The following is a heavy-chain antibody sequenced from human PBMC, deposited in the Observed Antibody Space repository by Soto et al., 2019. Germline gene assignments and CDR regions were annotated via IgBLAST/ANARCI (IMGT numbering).Heavy chain of an antibody. CDR2: ISYDGSNK. CDR3: ARDPGYSSSWYGYYYYYGMDV. V-gene: IGHV3-30-3*01. D-gene: IGHD6-13*01. CDR1: GFTFSSYT. Sequence: ESGGGVVQPGRSLRLSCAASGFTFSSYTMHWVRQAPGKGLEWVAVISYDGSNKYYADSVKGRFTISRDNSKNTLYLQMNSLRAEDTAVYYCARDPGYSSSWYGYYYYYGMDVWGQGTTVTVSS. J-gene: IGHJ6*02.